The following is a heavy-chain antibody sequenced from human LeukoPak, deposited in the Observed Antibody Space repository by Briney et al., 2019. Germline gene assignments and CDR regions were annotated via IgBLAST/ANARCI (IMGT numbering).Heavy chain of an antibody. D-gene: IGHD1-26*01. Sequence: SEILSLTCTVSGGSISIYYWSWIRQPPGKGLEWIGYIYNSGSTIYNPSLKSRVTISEDTSKNQFSLKLTSVTAADTAVYYCVRDRELTYWGQGTLVTVSS. V-gene: IGHV4-59*01. J-gene: IGHJ4*02. CDR2: IYNSGST. CDR3: VRDRELTY. CDR1: GGSISIYY.